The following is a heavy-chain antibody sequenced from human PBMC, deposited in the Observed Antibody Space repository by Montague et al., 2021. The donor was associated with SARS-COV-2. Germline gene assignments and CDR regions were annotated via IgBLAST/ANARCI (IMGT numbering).Heavy chain of an antibody. CDR1: GFPFSSYE. J-gene: IGHJ4*02. CDR3: ARVDRTSGGYQIDY. V-gene: IGHV3-48*03. D-gene: IGHD3-10*01. Sequence: SRSLSFSASGFPFSSYEMNWVRQAPGKGLEWLSYISSSGSTKYYADSVKGRFTFSRDNAKNSLYLQLNSLRAEDTAVYYCARVDRTSGGYQIDYWGQGTLVTVSS. CDR2: ISSSGSTK.